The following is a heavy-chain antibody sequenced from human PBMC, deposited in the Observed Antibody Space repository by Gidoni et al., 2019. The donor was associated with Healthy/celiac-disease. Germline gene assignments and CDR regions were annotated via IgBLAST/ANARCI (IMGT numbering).Heavy chain of an antibody. D-gene: IGHD6-13*01. V-gene: IGHV4-30-4*01. J-gene: IGHJ4*02. CDR3: VRDSSTTWYVD. CDR2: VHYSGST. Sequence: QVQLQESGPGLVKPSQTLSLTCTVSGGSISSAHYYWSWIRQPPGKGLEWIGFVHYSGSTSYNPSLKSRVTISVDTSRNKFSLNLSSVTAADTAVYYCVRDSSTTWYVDWGPGTLVTVSS. CDR1: GGSISSAHYY.